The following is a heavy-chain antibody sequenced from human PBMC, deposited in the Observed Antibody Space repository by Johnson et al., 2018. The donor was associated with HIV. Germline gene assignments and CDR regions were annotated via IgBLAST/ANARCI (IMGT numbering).Heavy chain of an antibody. Sequence: EVQLVESGGGLVQPGRSLRLSCAASGFTFDEYAMHWVRQAPGKGLEWVSGISWNSGTLGYADSVKGRFTISRDNSRNTLYLQMNTLRTEDTALYYCAKVGRIVVAIGNDAFDIWGQGTMVTVSS. CDR2: ISWNSGTL. CDR1: GFTFDEYA. CDR3: AKVGRIVVAIGNDAFDI. J-gene: IGHJ3*02. V-gene: IGHV3-9*01. D-gene: IGHD2-21*01.